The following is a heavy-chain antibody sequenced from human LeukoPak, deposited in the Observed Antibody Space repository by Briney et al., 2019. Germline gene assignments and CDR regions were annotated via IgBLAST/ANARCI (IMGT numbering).Heavy chain of an antibody. CDR2: ISGSGGST. V-gene: IGHV3-23*01. CDR1: GFTFSSYA. CDR3: AKGKFYYDILTGYYSPELDN. J-gene: IGHJ4*01. D-gene: IGHD3-9*01. Sequence: GGSLRLSCAASGFTFSSYAMSWVRQAPGKGLEWVSAISGSGGSTYYADSVKGRFTISRDNSKNTLYLQMNSLRAEDTAVYYCAKGKFYYDILTGYYSPELDNWGHGTLVTVSS.